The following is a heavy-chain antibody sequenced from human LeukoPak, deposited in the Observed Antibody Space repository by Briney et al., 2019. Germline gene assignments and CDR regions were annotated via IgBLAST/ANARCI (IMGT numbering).Heavy chain of an antibody. D-gene: IGHD3-10*01. CDR3: ARVTYYYGSGSYSDY. V-gene: IGHV1-2*02. CDR2: INPNSGGT. Sequence: GASVKVSCKASGYTFTGSYMHWVRQAPGQGREWMGWINPNSGGTNYAQKFQGRVTMTRDTSISTAYMELSRLRSDDTAVYYCARVTYYYGSGSYSDYWGQGTLVTVSS. CDR1: GYTFTGSY. J-gene: IGHJ4*02.